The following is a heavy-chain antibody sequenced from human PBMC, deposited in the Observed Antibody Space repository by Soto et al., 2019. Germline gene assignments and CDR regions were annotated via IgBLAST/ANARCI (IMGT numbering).Heavy chain of an antibody. CDR3: ARARRSGNTGYHCDY. V-gene: IGHV3-7*03. CDR2: IKQDGSEE. J-gene: IGHJ4*02. CDR1: GFTFSSYW. Sequence: SLRLSCAASGFTFSSYWMSWVRQAPGKGLEWVANIKQDGSEENYVDSVKGRFTISRDNAKNSLYLQMNSLRVEDTAVYYCARARRSGNTGYHCDYWGQGTLVTVSS. D-gene: IGHD5-12*01.